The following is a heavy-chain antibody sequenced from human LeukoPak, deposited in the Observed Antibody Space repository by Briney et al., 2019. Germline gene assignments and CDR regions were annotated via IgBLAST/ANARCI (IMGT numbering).Heavy chain of an antibody. CDR2: IYYSGST. D-gene: IGHD6-13*01. J-gene: IGHJ4*02. Sequence: SETLSLTCTVSGGSINSHNYYWGWIRQPPGKGLEWIGSIYYSGSTYYNPSLESRVTISADTSKNQFSLKLSSVTAADTAMYYCARRSSSWDCFDYWGQGTLVTVSS. CDR1: GGSINSHNYY. CDR3: ARRSSSWDCFDY. V-gene: IGHV4-39*01.